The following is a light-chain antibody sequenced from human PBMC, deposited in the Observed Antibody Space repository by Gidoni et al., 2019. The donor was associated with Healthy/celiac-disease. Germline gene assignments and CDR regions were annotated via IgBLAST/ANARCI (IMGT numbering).Light chain of an antibody. CDR2: DAS. CDR3: QQFNSYPQALYT. J-gene: IGKJ2*01. CDR1: QGSSSA. Sequence: AIQLTQSPSSLSASVGDRVTITCRASQGSSSALAWYQQKPGKAPKLLIYDASSLESGVPSRFSGSGSGTDFTLTISSLQPEDFATYYCQQFNSYPQALYTFGQGTKLEIK. V-gene: IGKV1-13*02.